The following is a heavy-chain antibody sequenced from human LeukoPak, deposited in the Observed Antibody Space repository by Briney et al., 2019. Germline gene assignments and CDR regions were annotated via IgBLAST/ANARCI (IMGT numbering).Heavy chain of an antibody. D-gene: IGHD6-13*01. CDR3: ASAEPRGIIWYPY. Sequence: SETLSLTCAVSGASISSNNWWWSWVRQPPGKGLEWIGEIYHSGSTNYNPSLKSRVTMSVDKSKNQFSLNLSSVTAADTAVYYCASAEPRGIIWYPYWGQGTLVTVSS. CDR2: IYHSGST. V-gene: IGHV4-4*02. J-gene: IGHJ4*02. CDR1: GASISSNNW.